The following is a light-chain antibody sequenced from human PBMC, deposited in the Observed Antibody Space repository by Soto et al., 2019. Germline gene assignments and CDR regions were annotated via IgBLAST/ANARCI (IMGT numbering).Light chain of an antibody. CDR1: QDIDIS. CDR2: AAS. J-gene: IGKJ1*01. CDR3: QHYDNSPWT. V-gene: IGKV1-16*01. Sequence: DIHVSHSKSTHSASLGCRVTITCRASQDIDISLAWFQQGPGKAPKVLIYAASGLVTGVPPTFSGSGSGTEFTLTISSVQPEDFATYFCQHYDNSPWTFGQGTKVDIK.